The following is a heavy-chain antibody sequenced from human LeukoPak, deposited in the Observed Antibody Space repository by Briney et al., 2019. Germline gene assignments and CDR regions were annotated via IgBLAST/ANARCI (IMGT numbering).Heavy chain of an antibody. J-gene: IGHJ3*02. CDR1: GLTFSGYW. D-gene: IGHD2-2*01. CDR3: GRETSTSFDI. CDR2: INSDGSST. Sequence: GGSLRLSCAASGLTFSGYWMHWVRQAPGKGLVWVSRINSDGSSTSYADSVKGRFTISRDNAKNTLYLQMNSLRAEDTAVYYCGRETSTSFDIWGQGTMVTVSS. V-gene: IGHV3-74*01.